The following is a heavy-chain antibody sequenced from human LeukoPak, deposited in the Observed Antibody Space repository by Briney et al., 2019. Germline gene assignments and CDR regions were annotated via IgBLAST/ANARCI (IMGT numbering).Heavy chain of an antibody. J-gene: IGHJ4*02. V-gene: IGHV3-30-3*01. CDR2: MSSDGSKK. CDR1: GFTFSSYA. CDR3: VSFYETY. Sequence: SGGSLRLSCAASGFTFSSYAMHWVRQTPGKGLGWVAVMSSDGSKKYYADSVKGRFTISRDNSKNTLYLQMNSLRAEDTAVYYCVSFYETYWGRGTLVTVSS. D-gene: IGHD2/OR15-2a*01.